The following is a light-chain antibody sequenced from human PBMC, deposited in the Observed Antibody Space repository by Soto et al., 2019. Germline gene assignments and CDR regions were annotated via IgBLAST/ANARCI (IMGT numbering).Light chain of an antibody. Sequence: DIVMTQYPDSLAVSLGERATIKFKSSQSGLHSPHKKNSLAWHQQKPGQPPKVLIYSASTRESGVPDRFSGSGSGTDFTLTISSLQAEDVAVYYGQQYYTITLTFGGGTKVESK. CDR1: QSGLHSPHKKNS. J-gene: IGKJ4*01. V-gene: IGKV4-1*01. CDR3: QQYYTITLT. CDR2: SAS.